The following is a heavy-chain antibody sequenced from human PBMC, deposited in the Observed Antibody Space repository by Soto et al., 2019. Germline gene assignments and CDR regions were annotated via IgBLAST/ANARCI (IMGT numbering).Heavy chain of an antibody. Sequence: GSLRLSCAASGXTFTSYPMNWVRQAPGQGLERVSTISYSGHTTYYEDSVKGMFTISRDNSNNRLYLQMYSLIGEETAVYYCAKGAPLFAAGKWWFDPWGQGTLVTVSA. J-gene: IGHJ5*02. D-gene: IGHD6-13*01. CDR2: ISYSGHTT. CDR1: GXTFTSYP. CDR3: AKGAPLFAAGKWWFDP. V-gene: IGHV3-23*02.